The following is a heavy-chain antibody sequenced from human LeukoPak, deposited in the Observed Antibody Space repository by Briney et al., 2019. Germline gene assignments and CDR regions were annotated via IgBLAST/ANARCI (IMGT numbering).Heavy chain of an antibody. CDR2: FDPEDGET. D-gene: IGHD2-2*02. V-gene: IGHV1-24*01. J-gene: IGHJ3*02. Sequence: ASVKVSCKVSGYTLTELSMHWVRQAPGKGLEWMGGFDPEDGETIYAKKFQGRVTMTEDTSTDTAYMELSSLRSEDTAVYYCATFNELVPAAIRNAFDIWGQGTMVTVSS. CDR3: ATFNELVPAAIRNAFDI. CDR1: GYTLTELS.